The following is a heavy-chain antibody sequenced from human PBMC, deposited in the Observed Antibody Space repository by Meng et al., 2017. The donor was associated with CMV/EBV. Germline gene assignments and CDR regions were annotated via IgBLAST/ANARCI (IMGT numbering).Heavy chain of an antibody. CDR1: KAW. CDR2: IKSKTDGGTT. J-gene: IGHJ4*02. Sequence: KAWRGLGRKAPGKGLESVGRIKSKTDGGTTAYAASVKGRFTISRDDSKNTLYLQMNSLKTEDTAVYYCTTPGELKYYDFWSGYYPFDYWGQGTLVTVSS. V-gene: IGHV3-15*01. CDR3: TTPGELKYYDFWSGYYPFDY. D-gene: IGHD3-3*01.